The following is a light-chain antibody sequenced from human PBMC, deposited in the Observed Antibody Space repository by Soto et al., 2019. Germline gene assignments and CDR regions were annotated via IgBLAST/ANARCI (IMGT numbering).Light chain of an antibody. CDR2: DAS. CDR3: QQYNGYSTWT. J-gene: IGKJ1*01. Sequence: EIQVTQSPSTLSASVGDRVTISCRASQSISIWVAWYQHKPGKAPKVLVWDASRLQRGVPPRFSGSGSGTEFTLTISSLQPDDFATYYCQQYNGYSTWTFGQGTKVDIK. V-gene: IGKV1-5*01. CDR1: QSISIW.